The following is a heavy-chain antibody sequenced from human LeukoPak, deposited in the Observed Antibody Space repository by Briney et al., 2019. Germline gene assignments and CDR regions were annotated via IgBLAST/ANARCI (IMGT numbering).Heavy chain of an antibody. CDR1: GFPFSSYG. V-gene: IGHV3-74*01. J-gene: IGHJ4*02. Sequence: GGSLRLSCAASGFPFSSYGMHWVRQAPGKGLVWVSRINSDGSSTSYADSVKGRFTISRGNAKNTLYLQMNSLRAEDTAVYYCARGDYYDSSLYWGQGTLVTVSS. CDR2: INSDGSST. CDR3: ARGDYYDSSLY. D-gene: IGHD3-22*01.